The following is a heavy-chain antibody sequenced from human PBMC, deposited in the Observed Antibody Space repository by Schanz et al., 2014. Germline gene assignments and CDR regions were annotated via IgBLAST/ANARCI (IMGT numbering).Heavy chain of an antibody. D-gene: IGHD3-10*01. CDR1: GFTFSSYA. J-gene: IGHJ4*02. CDR3: VSSGSYSSYAF. Sequence: QVQLVESGGGVVQPGRSLRLSCAASGFTFSSYALHWVRQAPGKGLEWVSSISSGGGSTYYADSVKGRFTISRDNAKNSLYLQMNSLRAEDTAVYHCVSSGSYSSYAFWGQGTLVTVSS. CDR2: ISSGGGST. V-gene: IGHV3-NL1*01.